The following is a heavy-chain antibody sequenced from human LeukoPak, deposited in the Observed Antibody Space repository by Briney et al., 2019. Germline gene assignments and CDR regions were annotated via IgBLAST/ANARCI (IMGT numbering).Heavy chain of an antibody. CDR1: GXXFSSXS. Sequence: GGXXRXXCAXSGXXFSSXSXXWVRQAPGKGLEWVSSISSSSSYIYYADSVKGRFTISRDNAKNSLYLQMNSLRAEDTAVYYCARYSGSYHRYFDYWGQGTLVTVSS. CDR3: ARYSGSYHRYFDY. J-gene: IGHJ4*02. V-gene: IGHV3-21*01. CDR2: ISSSSSYI. D-gene: IGHD1-26*01.